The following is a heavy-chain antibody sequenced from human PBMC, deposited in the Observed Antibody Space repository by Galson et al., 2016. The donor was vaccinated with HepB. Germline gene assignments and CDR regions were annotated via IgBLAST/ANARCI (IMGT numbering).Heavy chain of an antibody. Sequence: SLRLSCAAAGFTFSTYSMDWVRQAPGKGLEWVSSISFSGTYTYYADSVKGRFTISRDHAKNSLYLQVNSLRAEDTAVYYCARVQTTGDYIDSWGRGPLVTVSS. CDR2: ISFSGTYT. D-gene: IGHD4-17*01. J-gene: IGHJ4*02. V-gene: IGHV3-21*06. CDR3: ARVQTTGDYIDS. CDR1: GFTFSTYS.